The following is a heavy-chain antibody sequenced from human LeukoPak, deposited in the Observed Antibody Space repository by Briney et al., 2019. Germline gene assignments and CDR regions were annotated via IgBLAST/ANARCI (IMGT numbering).Heavy chain of an antibody. CDR2: IYPGDSDI. V-gene: IGHV5-51*01. D-gene: IGHD5-12*01. CDR3: ARHFGYRGYDGDY. Sequence: GESLKISCQTSGYNFMKYWIAWVRQVPGKGLEWMGIIYPGDSDIRYSPSFQGQVTISADESITTAYLQWSSLKASDTAIYYCARHFGYRGYDGDYWGQGTPVTVSS. J-gene: IGHJ4*02. CDR1: GYNFMKYW.